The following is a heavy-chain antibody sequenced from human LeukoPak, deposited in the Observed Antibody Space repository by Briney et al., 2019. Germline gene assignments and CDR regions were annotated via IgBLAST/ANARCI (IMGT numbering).Heavy chain of an antibody. D-gene: IGHD1-1*01. CDR3: AKDRSNWKEFDS. V-gene: IGHV3-64*04. CDR1: GFTFSSYA. J-gene: IGHJ4*02. Sequence: GGSLRLSCSASGFTFSSYAMHWVRQAPGKGLEYVSAISSNGGSTYYADSVKGRSTISRDNSKNTLYLQMNSLRADDTAVYYCAKDRSNWKEFDSWGQGTLVTVSS. CDR2: ISSNGGST.